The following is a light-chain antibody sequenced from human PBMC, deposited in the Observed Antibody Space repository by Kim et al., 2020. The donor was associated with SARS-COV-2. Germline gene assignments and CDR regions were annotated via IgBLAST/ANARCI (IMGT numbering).Light chain of an antibody. J-gene: IGKJ3*01. CDR2: KVS. CDR3: MQGTHWPFT. Sequence: PASISCRSGQSLGYSYGNTYLNWFHQRPGQSPRRLIYKVSNRDSGVPDRFSGSGSGTDFTLQISRVEAEDVGVYYCMQGTHWPFTFGPGTKVDIK. V-gene: IGKV2-30*01. CDR1: QSLGYSYGNTY.